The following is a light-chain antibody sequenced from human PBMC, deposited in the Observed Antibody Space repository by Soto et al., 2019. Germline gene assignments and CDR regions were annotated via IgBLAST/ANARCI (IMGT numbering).Light chain of an antibody. V-gene: IGLV1-47*01. CDR1: SSNIGSNY. CDR2: RNN. Sequence: VLTQPPSASGTPGQRVTISCSGSSSNIGSNYVYWYQQLPGTAPKLLIYRNNQRPSGVPDRFSGSKSGTSASLAISGLRSEDEADYYCAAWDDSLSGLVVFGGGTKLTVL. J-gene: IGLJ2*01. CDR3: AAWDDSLSGLVV.